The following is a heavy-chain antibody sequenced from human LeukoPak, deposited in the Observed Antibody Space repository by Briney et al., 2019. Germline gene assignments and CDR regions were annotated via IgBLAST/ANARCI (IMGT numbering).Heavy chain of an antibody. CDR2: ISSSGSTI. Sequence: PGGSLRLSCAASGFTFSDYYMSWIRQAPGKGLEWVSYISSSGSTIYYADSVKGRFTISRDNAKNSLYLQMNSLRAEDTAVYYCARDGGGESDLNYDFWSGYHGEVPDYWGQGTLVTISS. J-gene: IGHJ4*02. CDR3: ARDGGGESDLNYDFWSGYHGEVPDY. CDR1: GFTFSDYY. V-gene: IGHV3-11*04. D-gene: IGHD3-3*01.